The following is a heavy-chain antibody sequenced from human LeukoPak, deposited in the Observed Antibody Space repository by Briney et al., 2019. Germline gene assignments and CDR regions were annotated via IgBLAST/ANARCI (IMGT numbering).Heavy chain of an antibody. CDR3: ARGIAAAGRATNWFHP. Sequence: SETLSLTCIVSGGSICSSSYCWDWVRQPPGNGLEWIGFIFYSGRNNYNPSLKSRVTISIDTSKSQFSLKLSSVTAADTAVYYCARGIAAAGRATNWFHPWGQGTLVTVSS. J-gene: IGHJ5*02. CDR1: GGSICSSSYC. V-gene: IGHV4-61*05. CDR2: IFYSGRN. D-gene: IGHD6-13*01.